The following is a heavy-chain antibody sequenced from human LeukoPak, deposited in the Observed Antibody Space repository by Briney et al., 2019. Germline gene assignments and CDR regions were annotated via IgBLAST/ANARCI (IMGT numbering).Heavy chain of an antibody. CDR3: AILLGSSSWYVDY. CDR1: GGSISSGGYY. J-gene: IGHJ4*02. D-gene: IGHD6-13*01. Sequence: PSQTLSLTCTVSGGSISSGGYYWSWIRQHPGKGLEWIGCIYYSGSTYYNPSLKSRVTISVDTSKNQFSLKLSSVTAADTAVYYCAILLGSSSWYVDYWGQGTLVTVSS. V-gene: IGHV4-31*03. CDR2: IYYSGST.